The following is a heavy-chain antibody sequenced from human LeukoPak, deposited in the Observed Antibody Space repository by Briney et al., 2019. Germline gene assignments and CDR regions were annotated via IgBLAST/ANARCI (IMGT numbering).Heavy chain of an antibody. J-gene: IGHJ5*02. CDR2: ISSSGSTI. CDR1: GFTFSSYE. V-gene: IGHV3-48*03. CDR3: TTDLTRRCSSTSCYEDP. D-gene: IGHD2-2*01. Sequence: GGSLRLSCAASGFTFSSYEMNWVRQAPGKGLEWVSYISSSGSTIYYADPVKGRFTISRDNAKNSLYLQMNSLKTEDTAVYYCTTDLTRRCSSTSCYEDPWGQGTLVTVSS.